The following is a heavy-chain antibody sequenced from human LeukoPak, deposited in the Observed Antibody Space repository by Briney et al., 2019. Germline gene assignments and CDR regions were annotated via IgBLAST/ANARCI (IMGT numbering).Heavy chain of an antibody. CDR1: GGSISSYY. CDR2: IYYSGST. V-gene: IGHV4-59*08. J-gene: IGHJ4*02. D-gene: IGHD3-22*01. CDR3: ARHPDYYDSSGYYY. Sequence: SETLSLTCTVSGGSISSYYWSWIRQPPGKGLEWIGYIYYSGSTNYNPSLKSRVTISVDTSKNQFSLKLSSVTAADTAVYYCARHPDYYDSSGYYYWGQGTLVTVSS.